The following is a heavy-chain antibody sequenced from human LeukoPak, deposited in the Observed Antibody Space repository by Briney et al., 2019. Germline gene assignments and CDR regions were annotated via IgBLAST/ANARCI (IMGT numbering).Heavy chain of an antibody. Sequence: PGGSLRLSCAASGFTFSNAWMSWARQAPGKGLEWVGHIKSKTDGGTTDYAAPVKGRFTISRDDSKNTLYLQMNSLKTEDTAVYYCTTYLRYCSSTSCYWRGIRGDYWGQGTLVTVSS. D-gene: IGHD2-2*01. CDR1: GFTFSNAW. CDR3: TTYLRYCSSTSCYWRGIRGDY. V-gene: IGHV3-15*01. CDR2: IKSKTDGGTT. J-gene: IGHJ4*02.